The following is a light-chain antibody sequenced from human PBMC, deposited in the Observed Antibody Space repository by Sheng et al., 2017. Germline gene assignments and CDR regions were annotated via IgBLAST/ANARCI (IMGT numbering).Light chain of an antibody. V-gene: IGKV1-5*03. Sequence: DIQMTQSPSTLSASVGDRVTITCRASQSIGRWLAWYQQKPGKAPTLLIYKASNLQSGVPSRFSGSGSGTEFTLTISSLQPDDFATYFCQQYKNYLTYTFGQGSKVEIK. CDR3: QQYKNYLTYT. J-gene: IGKJ2*01. CDR2: KAS. CDR1: QSIGRW.